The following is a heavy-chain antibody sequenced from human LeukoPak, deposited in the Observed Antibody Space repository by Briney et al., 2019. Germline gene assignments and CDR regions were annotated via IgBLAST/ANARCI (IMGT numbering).Heavy chain of an antibody. CDR2: ISYDGSNK. Sequence: GGSLRLSCAASGFTFSSYAMHWVRQAPGKGLEWVAVISYDGSNKYYADSVKGRFTISRDNSKNTLHLQMKSLRAEDTAVYYCARGGFDILSGSYDAFDVWGQGTMVTVSS. D-gene: IGHD3-9*01. V-gene: IGHV3-30*14. J-gene: IGHJ3*01. CDR1: GFTFSSYA. CDR3: ARGGFDILSGSYDAFDV.